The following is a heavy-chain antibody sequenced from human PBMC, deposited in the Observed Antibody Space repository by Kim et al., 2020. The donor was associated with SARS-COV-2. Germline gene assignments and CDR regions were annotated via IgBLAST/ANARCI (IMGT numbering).Heavy chain of an antibody. CDR2: INHSGST. D-gene: IGHD3-22*01. J-gene: IGHJ4*02. Sequence: SETLSLTCAVYGGSFSGYYWSWIRQPPGKGLEWIGEINHSGSTNYNPSLKSRVTISVDTSKNQFSLKLSSVTAADTAVYYCARAFSSGYYRYFDYWGQGTLVTVSS. CDR1: GGSFSGYY. CDR3: ARAFSSGYYRYFDY. V-gene: IGHV4-34*01.